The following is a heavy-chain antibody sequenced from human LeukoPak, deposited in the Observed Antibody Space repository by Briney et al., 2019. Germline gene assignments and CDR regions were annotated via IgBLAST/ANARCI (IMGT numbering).Heavy chain of an antibody. J-gene: IGHJ3*02. Sequence: GGSLRLSCGASGFTSRRYSMNWVRQAPGKGLEWVSSISSSGSYIYYADSVKCRFTISRDNAKNSLYLQMNSLRAEDTAVYYCASRNQYCGGDCFWAVDIWGQGTMVTVSS. CDR2: ISSSGSYI. D-gene: IGHD2-21*02. CDR1: GFTSRRYS. V-gene: IGHV3-21*01. CDR3: ASRNQYCGGDCFWAVDI.